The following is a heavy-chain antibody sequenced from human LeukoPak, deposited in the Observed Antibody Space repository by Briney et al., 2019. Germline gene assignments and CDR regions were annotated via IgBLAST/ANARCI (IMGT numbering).Heavy chain of an antibody. V-gene: IGHV3-7*01. Sequence: GGSLRLSCAGSGFTFRDDWMSWVRQAPGKGLEWVANIKQEGNEKNYLDSVKGRFTISRDNARNSLYLQMNRLRADDTAVYYCTRVVAGTRLFGYWGQGTLVTVSS. CDR3: TRVVAGTRLFGY. CDR2: IKQEGNEK. J-gene: IGHJ4*02. D-gene: IGHD6-19*01. CDR1: GFTFRDDW.